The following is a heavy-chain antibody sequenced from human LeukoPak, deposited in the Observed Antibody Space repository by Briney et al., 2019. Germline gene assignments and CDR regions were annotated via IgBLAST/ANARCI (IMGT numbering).Heavy chain of an antibody. Sequence: SETLSLTCTVSGGSFSSYYWSWIRQPPGKGLEWIGYIYYSGGTNYNPSLKSRVTISVDTSKNQFSLKLSSVTAADTAMYYCARMAYGGSYAFDIWGQGTMVTVSS. V-gene: IGHV4-59*08. CDR1: GGSFSSYY. CDR3: ARMAYGGSYAFDI. D-gene: IGHD4-23*01. J-gene: IGHJ3*02. CDR2: IYYSGGT.